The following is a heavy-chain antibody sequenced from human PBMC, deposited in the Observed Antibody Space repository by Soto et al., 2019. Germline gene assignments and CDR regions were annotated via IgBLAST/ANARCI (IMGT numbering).Heavy chain of an antibody. Sequence: SVKVSCNASGGTFSSYAISWVRHAPGQGLEWMGGIIPIFGTANYAQKFQGRVTITADESTSTAYMELRSLRSDDTAVYYCARAKQTVAGGGIRYWGQGNLVTVSP. CDR2: IIPIFGTA. CDR1: GGTFSSYA. V-gene: IGHV1-69*13. CDR3: ARAKQTVAGGGIRY. J-gene: IGHJ4*02. D-gene: IGHD6-13*01.